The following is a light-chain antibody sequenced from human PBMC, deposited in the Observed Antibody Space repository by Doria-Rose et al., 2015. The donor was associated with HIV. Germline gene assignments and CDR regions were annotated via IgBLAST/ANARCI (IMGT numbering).Light chain of an antibody. CDR2: EVS. V-gene: IGLV2-23*02. CDR3: CSYAGSSTFVV. Sequence: ITITCTGTSSDVGSHNVVSWYQHHPGKAPKFMIYEVSKRPSGVSNRFPGSKSGNTASLTISGLQAEDEADYYCCSYAGSSTFVVFGGGTKLTVL. J-gene: IGLJ2*01. CDR1: SSDVGSHNV.